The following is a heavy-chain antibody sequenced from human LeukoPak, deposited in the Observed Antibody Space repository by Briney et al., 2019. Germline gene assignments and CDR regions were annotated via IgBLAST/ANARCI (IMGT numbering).Heavy chain of an antibody. CDR2: IIPIFGTA. CDR1: GDTFSSYA. J-gene: IGHJ4*02. D-gene: IGHD4-17*01. V-gene: IGHV1-69*13. CDR3: ARERSHGDRTGGIVDY. Sequence: SVKVSCKASGDTFSSYAISWVRQAPGQGLEWMGGIIPIFGTANYAQKFQGRVTITADESTSTAYMELSSLRSEDTAVYYCARERSHGDRTGGIVDYWGQGTLVTVSS.